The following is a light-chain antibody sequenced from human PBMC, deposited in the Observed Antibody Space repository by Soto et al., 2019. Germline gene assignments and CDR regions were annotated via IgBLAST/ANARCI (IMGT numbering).Light chain of an antibody. CDR3: ETWDSNTRV. J-gene: IGLJ3*02. V-gene: IGLV4-60*03. Sequence: QLVLTQSSSASASLGPSVRLTCILSSGHSSYIIAWHQQQPGKAPRYLMKLEGSGSYNKGSGVPDRFSGSSSGADRYLTISNLQSEDEADYYCETWDSNTRVFGGGTKLTVL. CDR1: SGHSSYI. CDR2: LEGSGSY.